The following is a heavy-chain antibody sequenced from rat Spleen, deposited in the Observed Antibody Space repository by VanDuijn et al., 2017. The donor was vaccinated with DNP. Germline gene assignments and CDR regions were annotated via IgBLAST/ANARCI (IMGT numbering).Heavy chain of an antibody. CDR3: ARSVRATSYYAMDA. Sequence: EVQLQESGPGLVKPSQSLSLTCSVTGYSITSSYRWNWIRKFPGDKLEWMGSVNSAGSTNYNPSLKSRISITRDTSKNQFFLQVNSVTTEDTATYYCARSVRATSYYAMDAWGQGTSVTVSS. CDR1: GYSITSSYR. D-gene: IGHD1-3*01. V-gene: IGHV3-3*01. CDR2: VNSAGST. J-gene: IGHJ4*01.